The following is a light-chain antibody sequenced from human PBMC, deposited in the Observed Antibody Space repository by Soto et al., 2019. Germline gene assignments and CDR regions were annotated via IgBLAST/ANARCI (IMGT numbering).Light chain of an antibody. CDR3: SSYKTASSLE. CDR2: EVS. Sequence: QSVLTQPASVSGSPGQSINISCTGSSRDVGTYKYVSWYQQHPGKAPKLIIFEVSHRPSGVSDRFSGSKSGNTASLTISGLQAEDEADYSCSSYKTASSLEFGGGTKVTVL. V-gene: IGLV2-14*01. CDR1: SRDVGTYKY. J-gene: IGLJ2*01.